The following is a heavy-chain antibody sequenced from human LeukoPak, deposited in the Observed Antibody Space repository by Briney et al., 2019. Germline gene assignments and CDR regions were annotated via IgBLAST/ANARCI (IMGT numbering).Heavy chain of an antibody. D-gene: IGHD3-22*01. V-gene: IGHV3-48*03. J-gene: IGHJ5*02. CDR2: ISSSGSTI. Sequence: GGSLILSCAASGFTFSSYEMNWVRQAPGKGLEWVSYISSSGSTIYYADSVKGRFTISRDNAKNSLYLQMNSLRAEDTAVYYCARSYYYDSSGYSNWFDPWGQGTLVTVSS. CDR1: GFTFSSYE. CDR3: ARSYYYDSSGYSNWFDP.